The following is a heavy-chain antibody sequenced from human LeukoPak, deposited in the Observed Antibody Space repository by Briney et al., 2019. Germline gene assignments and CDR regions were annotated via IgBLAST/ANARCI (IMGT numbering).Heavy chain of an antibody. D-gene: IGHD3-10*01. V-gene: IGHV3-23*01. CDR3: AKGYYYGSGSYSTFDY. J-gene: IGHJ4*02. CDR2: ISGSGGST. CDR1: GFTFSSHA. Sequence: PGGSLRLSCAASGFTFSSHALSWLRQAPGKGLEWVSTISGSGGSTYYADSVKGPFTISRDNSKNTLYVQMSSLRADDTAVYYCAKGYYYGSGSYSTFDYWGQGTLVTVSS.